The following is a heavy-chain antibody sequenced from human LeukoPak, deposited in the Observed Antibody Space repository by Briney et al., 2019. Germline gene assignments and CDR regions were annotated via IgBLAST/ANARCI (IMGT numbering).Heavy chain of an antibody. V-gene: IGHV3-21*01. CDR3: ARGGYYVWGSDLDTYFDY. Sequence: GGSLRLSCAASGFTFSSYSMNWVRQAPGKGLEWVSSISSSSSYIYYADSVKGRFTISRDNAKNSLYLQMNSLRAEDTAVYYCARGGYYVWGSDLDTYFDYWGQGTLVTVSS. D-gene: IGHD3-16*02. CDR1: GFTFSSYS. J-gene: IGHJ4*02. CDR2: ISSSSSYI.